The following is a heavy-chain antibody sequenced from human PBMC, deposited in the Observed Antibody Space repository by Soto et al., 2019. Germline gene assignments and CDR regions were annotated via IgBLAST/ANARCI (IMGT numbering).Heavy chain of an antibody. J-gene: IGHJ4*02. V-gene: IGHV4-31*03. CDR1: GGSISSGTYY. Sequence: SETQSLTYTVSGGSISSGTYYWTWVRQRPGEGLEWIGFISHSGRTYYNPSLKSRAAISVDTSENQFSLRLSSVTAADTAVYFCARDSDYCTGGSCYGNFDFWGQGTLVTVSS. CDR2: ISHSGRT. CDR3: ARDSDYCTGGSCYGNFDF. D-gene: IGHD2-15*01.